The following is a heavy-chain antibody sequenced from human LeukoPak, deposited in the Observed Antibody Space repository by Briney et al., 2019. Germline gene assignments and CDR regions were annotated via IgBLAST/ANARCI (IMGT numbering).Heavy chain of an antibody. D-gene: IGHD6-25*01. CDR1: GITISSNY. CDR3: ALGVAATGDAFDI. Sequence: SGGSLRLSCAASGITISSNYMTWVRQAPGKGLECASVLYSGGRTYYTDSVKGRFTISRDNSKNTLFLQMNTLRVEDTAVYYCALGVAATGDAFDIWGQGTMVAVSS. V-gene: IGHV3-53*01. J-gene: IGHJ3*02. CDR2: LYSGGRT.